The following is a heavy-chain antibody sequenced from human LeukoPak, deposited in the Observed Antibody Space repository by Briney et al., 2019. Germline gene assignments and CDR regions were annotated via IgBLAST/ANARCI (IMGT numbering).Heavy chain of an antibody. J-gene: IGHJ4*02. CDR2: INPSGGST. CDR1: GYTFTSYY. CDR3: ARAYDSSGCFLRIQPLRRPAFDY. Sequence: GASVKVSCKASGYTFTSYYMHWVRQAPGQGLEWMGIINPSGGSTSYAQKFQGRVTMTRDTSTSTVYMELSSLRSEDTAVYYCARAYDSSGCFLRIQPLRRPAFDYWGQGTLVTVSS. D-gene: IGHD3-22*01. V-gene: IGHV1-46*01.